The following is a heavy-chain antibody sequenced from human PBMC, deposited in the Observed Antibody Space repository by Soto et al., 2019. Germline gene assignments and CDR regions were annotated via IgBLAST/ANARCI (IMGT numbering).Heavy chain of an antibody. D-gene: IGHD3-22*01. CDR1: GYTFTSYG. Sequence: ASVKVSCKASGYTFTSYGISWVRQAPGQGLEWMGWISAYNGNTNYAQRLQGRVTMTTDTSTRTAYMDIRGLRSDDTAIYYCARGGYYDSSGARNYHYYGMDVWGQGPTVTVSS. J-gene: IGHJ6*02. V-gene: IGHV1-18*01. CDR2: ISAYNGNT. CDR3: ARGGYYDSSGARNYHYYGMDV.